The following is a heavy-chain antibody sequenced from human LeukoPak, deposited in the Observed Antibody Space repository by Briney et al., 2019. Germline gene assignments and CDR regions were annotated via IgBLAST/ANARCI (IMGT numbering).Heavy chain of an antibody. CDR2: MNPNSGNT. CDR3: ARDDSSSPDY. CDR1: GYTFTSYD. J-gene: IGHJ4*02. Sequence: GASVKVSCKASGYTFTSYDINWVRQATGQGLEWMGWMNPNSGNTGYAQKFQGRVTMTRDTSTSTVYMELSSLRSEDTAVYYCARDDSSSPDYWGQGTLVTVSS. V-gene: IGHV1-8*01. D-gene: IGHD6-6*01.